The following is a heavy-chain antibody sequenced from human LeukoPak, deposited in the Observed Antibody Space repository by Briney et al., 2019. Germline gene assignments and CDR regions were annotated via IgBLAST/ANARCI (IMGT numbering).Heavy chain of an antibody. Sequence: GASVKVSCKASGYTFTSYDINWVRQATGQGLEWMGWMNPNSGNTGYAQKFQGRVTMTRNTSISTAYMELSSLRSEDTAVYYCARDRPITIFGVVILRKDYYYYGMDVWGQGTTVTVSS. J-gene: IGHJ6*02. CDR3: ARDRPITIFGVVILRKDYYYYGMDV. D-gene: IGHD3-3*01. CDR2: MNPNSGNT. CDR1: GYTFTSYD. V-gene: IGHV1-8*01.